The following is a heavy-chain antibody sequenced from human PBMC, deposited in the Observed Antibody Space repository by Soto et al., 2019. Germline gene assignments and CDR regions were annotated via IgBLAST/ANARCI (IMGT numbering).Heavy chain of an antibody. CDR1: GDSSSGGIFY. V-gene: IGHV4-39*01. CDR2: INYSGHT. CDR3: ARRRAWYGEWAFDI. D-gene: IGHD3-10*01. Sequence: PSETLSLTCTVSGDSSSGGIFYWGWMRQLAGKGLEWIGSINYSGHTYHNPSLKSRVTISVDPSRNQFSLDLTSVTAADTAVYYCARRRAWYGEWAFDIWGQGTMVTVSS. J-gene: IGHJ3*02.